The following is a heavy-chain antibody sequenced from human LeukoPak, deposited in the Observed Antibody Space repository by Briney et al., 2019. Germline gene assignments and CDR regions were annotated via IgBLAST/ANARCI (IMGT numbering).Heavy chain of an antibody. J-gene: IGHJ6*02. Sequence: SETLSLTCTVSGGSINSGSYYWSWIRQPAGKGLEWIGRIYTSGSTNYNPSLKSRVTISVDTSKNQFSLKLSSLTAADTAVYYCARGSLAGIPGYYYYGMDVWGQGTTVTVSS. CDR2: IYTSGST. D-gene: IGHD6-19*01. CDR3: ARGSLAGIPGYYYYGMDV. V-gene: IGHV4-61*02. CDR1: GGSINSGSYY.